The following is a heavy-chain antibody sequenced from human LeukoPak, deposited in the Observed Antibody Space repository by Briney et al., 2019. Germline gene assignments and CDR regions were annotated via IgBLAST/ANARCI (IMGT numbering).Heavy chain of an antibody. CDR3: ARDPHDYYDTPLNLGGAFDI. V-gene: IGHV3-23*01. Sequence: PGGSLRLSRAASGFTFSSYAMSWVRQAPGKVLEWVSAISGSGGSTYYADSVKGRFTISRDNSKNTLYLQMNSLRAEDTAVYYCARDPHDYYDTPLNLGGAFDIWGQGTMVTVSS. CDR2: ISGSGGST. D-gene: IGHD3-22*01. J-gene: IGHJ3*02. CDR1: GFTFSSYA.